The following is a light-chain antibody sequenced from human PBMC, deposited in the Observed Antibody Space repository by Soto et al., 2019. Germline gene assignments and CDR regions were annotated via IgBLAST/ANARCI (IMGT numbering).Light chain of an antibody. CDR2: AAS. CDR3: QQSYSTPPYT. J-gene: IGKJ2*01. CDR1: QSISSY. V-gene: IGKV1-39*01. Sequence: DIQMTQSPSSLSASVGDRGTITCRAIQSISSYLNWYQQKPRKAPTLLIYAASSLQSGVPSRFSCSGSGTDFTLTISSLQPEDFATYYCQQSYSTPPYTFGQGTKLEIK.